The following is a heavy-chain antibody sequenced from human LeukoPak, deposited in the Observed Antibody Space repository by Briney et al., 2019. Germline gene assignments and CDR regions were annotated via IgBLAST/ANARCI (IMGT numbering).Heavy chain of an antibody. V-gene: IGHV3-15*01. D-gene: IGHD4/OR15-4a*01. J-gene: IGHJ3*01. CDR2: IKIEIDGGTT. CDR1: GFTVNIPW. CDR3: TTSQQVLNDAYDF. Sequence: GGSDSLLCAASGFTVNIPWMRWVRHAAGGWRGWLGCIKIEIDGGTTDYAAPVKGRFTISRDNSKNALYLQMNSLKTEDTGVYYCTTSQQVLNDAYDFWGQGTMVTVSS.